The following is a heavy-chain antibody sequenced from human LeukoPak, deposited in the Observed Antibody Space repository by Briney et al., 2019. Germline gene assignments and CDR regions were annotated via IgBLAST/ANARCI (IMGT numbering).Heavy chain of an antibody. J-gene: IGHJ4*02. D-gene: IGHD2-15*01. CDR3: ARITCSPSSCYKDGMYYFDS. V-gene: IGHV4-4*07. CDR2: IYSSGST. CDR1: GGSISSDY. Sequence: SETLSLTCTVFGGSISSDYWSWIRQPAGKGLEWIGHIYSSGSTNYNPSLKSRVTMSVDTSKNQFSLKLSSGTAADTAVYYCARITCSPSSCYKDGMYYFDSWGQGTLVTVSS.